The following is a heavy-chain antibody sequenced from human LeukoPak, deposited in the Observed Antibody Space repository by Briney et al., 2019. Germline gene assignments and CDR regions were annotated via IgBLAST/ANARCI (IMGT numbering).Heavy chain of an antibody. CDR2: ISYDGSNK. CDR1: GFTFSSYA. J-gene: IGHJ4*02. CDR3: ARDGLFKAAVFDY. Sequence: GGSLRLSCAASGFTFSSYAMHWVRQAPGKGLEWVAVISYDGSNKCYADSVKGRFTISRDNSKNTLYLQMNSLRAEDTAVYYCARDGLFKAAVFDYWGQGTLVTVSS. D-gene: IGHD3-22*01. V-gene: IGHV3-30*04.